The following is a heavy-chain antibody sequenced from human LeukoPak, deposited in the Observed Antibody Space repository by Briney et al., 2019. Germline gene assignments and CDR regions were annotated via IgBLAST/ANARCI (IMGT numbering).Heavy chain of an antibody. J-gene: IGHJ6*03. CDR1: GNAFSSSY. Sequence: ASVKVSCKASGNAFSSSYMHWVRQAPGQGLEWMGWINPNSGGTNYPQKFQGRVTMTRDTSISTAYMEMSSLTSDDTAVYYCARSARHCNNGVCFTDYYIDLWGKGTTVIVSS. CDR2: INPNSGGT. V-gene: IGHV1-2*02. CDR3: ARSARHCNNGVCFTDYYIDL. D-gene: IGHD2-8*01.